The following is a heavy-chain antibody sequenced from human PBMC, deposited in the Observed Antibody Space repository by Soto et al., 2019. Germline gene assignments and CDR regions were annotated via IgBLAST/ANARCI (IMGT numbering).Heavy chain of an antibody. CDR3: TSLSSDWYAP. CDR2: IRSKTNSYAT. Sequence: PGGSLRLSCAASGFAFSGSAIHWVRQASGKGLEWVGHIRSKTNSYATAYVASVKGRFTISRDDSKNTAYLQMNSLKTEDTAVYYCTSLSSDWYAPWGQGALGTVSS. CDR1: GFAFSGSA. V-gene: IGHV3-73*01. D-gene: IGHD6-19*01. J-gene: IGHJ5*02.